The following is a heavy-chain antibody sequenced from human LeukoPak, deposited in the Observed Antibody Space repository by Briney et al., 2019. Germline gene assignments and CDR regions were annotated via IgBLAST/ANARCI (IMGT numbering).Heavy chain of an antibody. CDR3: ARDKSGSYDRYMDV. J-gene: IGHJ6*03. CDR2: ISSRSTYI. D-gene: IGHD1-26*01. CDR1: GFTFDTYS. V-gene: IGHV3-21*01. Sequence: GGSLRLSCAASGFTFDTYSMDWVRQAPGKGLEWVSSISSRSTYIYYADSVNGRFTISRDNANNSLHLQMNSLRAEDTAVYYCARDKSGSYDRYMDVWGTGTTVTVSS.